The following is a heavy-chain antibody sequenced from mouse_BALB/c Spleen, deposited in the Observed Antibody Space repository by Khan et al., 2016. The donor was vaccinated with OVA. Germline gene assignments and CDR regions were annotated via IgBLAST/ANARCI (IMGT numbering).Heavy chain of an antibody. D-gene: IGHD2-3*01. V-gene: IGHV2-9*02. CDR3: GRDYDKVEMDY. CDR1: GFSLTSYG. Sequence: VQLQESGPGLVAPSQSLSITCTASGFSLTSYGVHWVRQPPGKGLEWLGVIWAGGSTNYNSALMSRLSICKDNSKSQYFLKRNSLQKDDTAMYYCGRDYDKVEMDYWGQGTSVTVSS. CDR2: IWAGGST. J-gene: IGHJ4*01.